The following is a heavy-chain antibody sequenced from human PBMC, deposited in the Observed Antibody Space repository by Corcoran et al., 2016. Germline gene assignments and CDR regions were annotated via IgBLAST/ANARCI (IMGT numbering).Heavy chain of an antibody. Sequence: QVQLQESGPGLVKPSETLSLTCTVSGYSISSGYYWGWIRQPPGKGLEWIGSIYHSGSTYYNPSLKSRVTISVDTSKNQFSLKLSSVTAADPAVYYCARTHRNYDDYGMDDWGQGTTVTVSS. V-gene: IGHV4-38-2*02. CDR2: IYHSGST. CDR1: GYSISSGYY. J-gene: IGHJ6*02. CDR3: ARTHRNYDDYGMDD.